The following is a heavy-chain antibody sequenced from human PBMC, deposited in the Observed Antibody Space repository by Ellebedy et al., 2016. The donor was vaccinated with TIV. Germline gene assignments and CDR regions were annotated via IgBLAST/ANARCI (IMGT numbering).Heavy chain of an antibody. D-gene: IGHD3-10*01. V-gene: IGHV3-23*01. CDR2: ISGSGGST. CDR3: AKGSLTMVRGLIDY. Sequence: GGSLRLSCAASGFTFSDYGMNWVCQAPGKGLEWVSAISGSGGSTYYADSVKGRFTISRDNSKNTLYLQMNSLRAEDTAVYYCAKGSLTMVRGLIDYWGQGTLVTVSS. J-gene: IGHJ4*02. CDR1: GFTFSDYG.